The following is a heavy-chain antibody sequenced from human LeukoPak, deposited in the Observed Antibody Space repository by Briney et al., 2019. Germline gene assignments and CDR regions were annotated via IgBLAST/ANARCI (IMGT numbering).Heavy chain of an antibody. CDR3: ATPSQQGYYFYFDY. V-gene: IGHV3-23*01. CDR1: GFTFSSYA. J-gene: IGHJ4*02. Sequence: GGSLRLSCAASGFTFSSYAMSWVRQAPGKGLDWVSGISGSGGSTYYADSVKGRLTISRDNSKNTLFLQMNSLRAEDTAVYFCATPSQQGYYFYFDYWGQGTLVTVSS. CDR2: ISGSGGST. D-gene: IGHD3-22*01.